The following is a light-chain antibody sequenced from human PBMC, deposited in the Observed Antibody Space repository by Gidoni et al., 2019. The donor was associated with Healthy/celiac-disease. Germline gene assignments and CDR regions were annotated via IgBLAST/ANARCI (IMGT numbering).Light chain of an antibody. CDR3: QQYYSTPPT. J-gene: IGKJ4*01. CDR1: QSVLYSSNNKNY. V-gene: IGKV4-1*01. Sequence: DIVMTQAPDSLAGSLGERATINCKSSQSVLYSSNNKNYLAWYQQKPGQPPKLLIYWASTRESGVPDRFSGSGSGTDFTLTISSLQAEDVAVYYCQQYYSTPPTFGRGTKVEIK. CDR2: WAS.